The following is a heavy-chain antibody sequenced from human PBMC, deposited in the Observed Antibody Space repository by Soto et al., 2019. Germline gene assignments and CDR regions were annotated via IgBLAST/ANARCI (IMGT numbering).Heavy chain of an antibody. V-gene: IGHV3-23*01. J-gene: IGHJ4*02. Sequence: EVQLLESGGGLVQPGGSLSLSCAASAFTFNNYAMSWVRQAPGKGLEWVSGIGGSGRTTYYADSVKGRFTISRDNSNNTLFLQMNSLRAEHTAVYYCTKSRYSDSSGDFYDYWGQGTPVTVSS. CDR2: IGGSGRTT. D-gene: IGHD3-22*01. CDR1: AFTFNNYA. CDR3: TKSRYSDSSGDFYDY.